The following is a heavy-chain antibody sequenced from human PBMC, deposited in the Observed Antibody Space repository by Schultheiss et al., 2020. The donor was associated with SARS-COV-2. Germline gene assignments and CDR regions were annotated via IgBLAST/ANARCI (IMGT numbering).Heavy chain of an antibody. CDR3: ARGRIRRQLVRVGVWFDP. CDR2: IYYSGST. J-gene: IGHJ5*02. V-gene: IGHV4-59*06. Sequence: SQTLSLTCTVSGGSFSSYFWTWIRQHPGKGLEWIGYIYYSGSTYYNPSLKSRVTISVDTSKNQFSLKLSSVTAADTAVYYCARGRIRRQLVRVGVWFDPWGQGTLVTVSS. D-gene: IGHD6-13*01. CDR1: GGSFSSYF.